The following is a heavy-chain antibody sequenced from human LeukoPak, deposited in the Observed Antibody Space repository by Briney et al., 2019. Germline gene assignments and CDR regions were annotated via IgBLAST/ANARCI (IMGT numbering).Heavy chain of an antibody. CDR3: AELGITMIGGV. CDR2: IGSSGSTI. J-gene: IGHJ6*04. D-gene: IGHD3-10*02. CDR1: GFAFSSHT. Sequence: GGSLRLSCAASGFAFSSHTINWVRQAPGKGLEWVSYIGSSGSTIYYADSVKGRFTISRDNAKNSLYLQMNSLRAEDTAVYYCAELGITMIGGVWGKGTTVTISS. V-gene: IGHV3-48*04.